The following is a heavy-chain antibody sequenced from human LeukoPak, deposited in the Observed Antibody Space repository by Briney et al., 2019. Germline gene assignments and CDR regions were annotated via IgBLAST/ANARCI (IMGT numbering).Heavy chain of an antibody. V-gene: IGHV3-33*05. D-gene: IGHD1-1*01. CDR1: GFTFDAFG. CDR3: AREWKESHSPYYMDI. J-gene: IGHJ6*03. Sequence: GGSLRLSCAASGFTFDAFGMQWVRQAPGKGLEWLAFISPDGINKKYADSLKGRFTISRDNSEETLYLQVDDLRVEDTGVYICAREWKESHSPYYMDIWGRGTTVIVSS. CDR2: ISPDGINK.